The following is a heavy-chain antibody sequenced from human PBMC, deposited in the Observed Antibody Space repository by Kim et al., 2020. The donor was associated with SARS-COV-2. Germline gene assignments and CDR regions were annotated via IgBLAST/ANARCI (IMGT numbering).Heavy chain of an antibody. CDR2: MYYTGYT. CDR1: GGSISGYY. D-gene: IGHD1-26*01. V-gene: IGHV4-59*13. Sequence: SETLSLTCVVSGGSISGYYWNWIRQPPGKGLEWIGYMYYTGYTNYNPSLESRVSISLDTSKSQLSLRLTSATAADTAVYYCARAGGKYGSDAFDVWGQGTKVTVSS. CDR3: ARAGGKYGSDAFDV. J-gene: IGHJ3*01.